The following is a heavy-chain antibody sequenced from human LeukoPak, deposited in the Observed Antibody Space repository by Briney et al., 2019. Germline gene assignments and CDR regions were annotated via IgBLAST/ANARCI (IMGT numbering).Heavy chain of an antibody. CDR2: ISSSGSTI. CDR1: GFTFSDYY. V-gene: IGHV3-11*01. D-gene: IGHD5-18*01. Sequence: PGGSLRLSCAASGFTFSDYYMSWIRQAPGKGLEWVSYISSSGSTISYADSVKGRFTISRDNAKNSLFLQMNSLRAEDTAVYYCARFPAMGYSRGYWGQGTLVTVSS. CDR3: ARFPAMGYSRGY. J-gene: IGHJ4*02.